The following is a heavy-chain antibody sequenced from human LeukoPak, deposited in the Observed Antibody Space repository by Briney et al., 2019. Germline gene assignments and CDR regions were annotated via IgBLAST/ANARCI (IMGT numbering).Heavy chain of an antibody. Sequence: GGSLRLSCAAPGFTFSSYAMSWVRQAPGKGLEWVSTISGSGGSTYYADSVKGRFTISRDNSENTLYLQMNSLRAEDTAVYYCAKFDVYSSGRFDCWGQGTLVTVSS. CDR1: GFTFSSYA. D-gene: IGHD3-10*01. V-gene: IGHV3-23*01. CDR2: ISGSGGST. J-gene: IGHJ4*02. CDR3: AKFDVYSSGRFDC.